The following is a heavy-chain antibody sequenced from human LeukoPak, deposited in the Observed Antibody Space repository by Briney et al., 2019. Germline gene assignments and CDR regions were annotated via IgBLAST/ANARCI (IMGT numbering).Heavy chain of an antibody. J-gene: IGHJ6*03. Sequence: GGSLRLSCAASGFTFSSYAMHWVRQAPGKGLEWVAVISYDGSNKYYADSVKGRFTISRDNSKNTLYLQMNSLRAEDTAVHYCARDVVAGTGDEGTEYYYYYMGVWGKGTTVTVSS. CDR2: ISYDGSNK. D-gene: IGHD6-19*01. CDR3: ARDVVAGTGDEGTEYYYYYMGV. V-gene: IGHV3-30-3*01. CDR1: GFTFSSYA.